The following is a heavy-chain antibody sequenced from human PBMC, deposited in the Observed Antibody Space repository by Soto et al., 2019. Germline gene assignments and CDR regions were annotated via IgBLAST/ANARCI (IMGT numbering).Heavy chain of an antibody. D-gene: IGHD1-1*01. V-gene: IGHV1-69*01. J-gene: IGHJ1*01. CDR3: ARGWNDFPH. CDR2: IIPVFGTA. CDR1: GGTFSSYA. Sequence: QVQLVQSGAEVKKPGSSVKVSCKASGGTFSSYAISWVRQAPGQGLECMGGIIPVFGTANYAQKFQGRVTISADESTSTVYMELSSLRSEDTAVYYCARGWNDFPHWGQGTLVTVSS.